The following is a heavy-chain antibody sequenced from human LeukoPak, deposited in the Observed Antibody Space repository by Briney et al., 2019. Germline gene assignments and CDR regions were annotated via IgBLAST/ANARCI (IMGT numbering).Heavy chain of an antibody. Sequence: GASLRLSCAASGFTFSNYAMSWVRQAPGKGLEWVSAITGSGGNTYYADSVKGRFTIPRDNSKNMVFLQMNSLRAEDTAVYYCAKWGDYDVLTGYYVSDYWGQGTLVTVSS. D-gene: IGHD3-9*01. CDR2: ITGSGGNT. CDR1: GFTFSNYA. CDR3: AKWGDYDVLTGYYVSDY. V-gene: IGHV3-23*01. J-gene: IGHJ4*02.